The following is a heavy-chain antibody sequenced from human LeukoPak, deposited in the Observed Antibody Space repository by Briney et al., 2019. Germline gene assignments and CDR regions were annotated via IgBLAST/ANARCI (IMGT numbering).Heavy chain of an antibody. J-gene: IGHJ4*02. V-gene: IGHV4-4*07. CDR3: ARLSGHDWESFYDY. D-gene: IGHD5-12*01. CDR2: IYTSGST. Sequence: SETLSLTCTVSGGSISSYYWSWIRQPAGKGLEWIGRIYTSGSTNYNPSLKSRVTMSVDTSKNQFSLKLSSVTAADTAMYYCARLSGHDWESFYDYWGQGTLVTVSS. CDR1: GGSISSYY.